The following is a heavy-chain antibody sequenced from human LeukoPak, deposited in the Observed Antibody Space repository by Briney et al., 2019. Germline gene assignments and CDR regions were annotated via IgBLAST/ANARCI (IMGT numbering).Heavy chain of an antibody. Sequence: ASVKVSCKASGYTFTSYGISWVRQAPGQGLEWMGWISAYNGNTNYAQKLQGGVTMTTDTSTSTAYMELRSLRSDDTAVYYCARNLIDFDFWSGSNWFDPWGQGTLVTVSS. D-gene: IGHD3-3*01. CDR1: GYTFTSYG. CDR3: ARNLIDFDFWSGSNWFDP. V-gene: IGHV1-18*01. J-gene: IGHJ5*02. CDR2: ISAYNGNT.